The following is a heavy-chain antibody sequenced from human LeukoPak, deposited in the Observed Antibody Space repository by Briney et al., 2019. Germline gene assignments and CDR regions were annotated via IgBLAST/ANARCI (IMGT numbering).Heavy chain of an antibody. Sequence: SQTLSLTCTVSGNSISSGDNYWSWIRQPAGKGLEWIGRIYTSGSTNYNPSLKSRVTISVDTSKNQFSLKLSSVTAADTAVYYCAGAGTAEYFQHWGQGTLVTVSS. V-gene: IGHV4-61*02. CDR2: IYTSGST. D-gene: IGHD6-13*01. CDR3: AGAGTAEYFQH. J-gene: IGHJ1*01. CDR1: GNSISSGDNY.